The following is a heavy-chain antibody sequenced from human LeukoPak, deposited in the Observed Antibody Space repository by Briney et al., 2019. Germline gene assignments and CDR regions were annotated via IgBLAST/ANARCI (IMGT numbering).Heavy chain of an antibody. D-gene: IGHD3-10*01. CDR2: IYYSGST. CDR1: GGSINNYY. V-gene: IGHV4-59*01. Sequence: ASETLSPTCTVSGGSINNYYWSWIRQPPGKGLEWIGYIYYSGSTNYNPSLKSRVTISIDTSKNQFSLKLSSVTAADTAVYYCARASGMVRGVIRWDFDYWGQGTLVTVSS. J-gene: IGHJ4*02. CDR3: ARASGMVRGVIRWDFDY.